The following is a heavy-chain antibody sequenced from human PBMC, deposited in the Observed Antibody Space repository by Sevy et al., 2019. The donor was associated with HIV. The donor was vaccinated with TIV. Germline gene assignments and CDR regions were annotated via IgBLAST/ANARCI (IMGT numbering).Heavy chain of an antibody. J-gene: IGHJ4*02. Sequence: GGSLRLSCAASGFTFSSYSMNWVRQAPGKGLEWVSYISSSSSTIYYADSVKGRFTISRDNAKNSLYLQMNSLRAEDTAVYYCARGIIVRATGIDYRGQGTLVTVSS. CDR3: ARGIIVRATGIDY. V-gene: IGHV3-48*01. CDR1: GFTFSSYS. D-gene: IGHD1-26*01. CDR2: ISSSSSTI.